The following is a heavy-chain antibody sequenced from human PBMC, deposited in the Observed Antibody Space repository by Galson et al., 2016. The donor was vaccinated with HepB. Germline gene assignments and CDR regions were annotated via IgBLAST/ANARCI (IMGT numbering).Heavy chain of an antibody. CDR2: ISAYNGNT. CDR3: ARDGYYGSGRYSFDV. J-gene: IGHJ3*01. V-gene: IGHV1-18*04. CDR1: GYTFTDFG. D-gene: IGHD3-10*01. Sequence: SVKVSCKASGYTFTDFGISWVRQAPGQGLEWVGWISAYNGNTNYADNFQDRVTMTTGTSTNTAHMEVRSLRFDDTAVYYCARDGYYGSGRYSFDVWGQGTMVTVSS.